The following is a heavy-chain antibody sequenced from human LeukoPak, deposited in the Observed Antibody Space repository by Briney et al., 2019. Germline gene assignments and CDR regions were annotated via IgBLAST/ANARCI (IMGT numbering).Heavy chain of an antibody. J-gene: IGHJ4*02. Sequence: GGSLRLSCAASGFTVSSNYMGWVRQAPGKGLEWVSVIYSGGSTYYADSVKGRFTISRDNSKNTLYLQMNSLRAEDTAVYYCVYGGYSYGDPYYWGQGTLVTVSS. CDR2: IYSGGST. CDR3: VYGGYSYGDPYY. D-gene: IGHD5-18*01. CDR1: GFTVSSNY. V-gene: IGHV3-53*01.